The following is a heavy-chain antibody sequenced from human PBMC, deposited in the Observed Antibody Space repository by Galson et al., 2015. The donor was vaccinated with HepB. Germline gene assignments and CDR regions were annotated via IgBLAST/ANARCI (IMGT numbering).Heavy chain of an antibody. CDR3: ARGSGPTGNHYWYFDL. Sequence: SLRLSCAVSGFSLSAYSMSWVRQAPGKGLEWISYISSQSWTIYHADSVKGRFTISRDNARNSLELQMTSLRAEDTAVYYCARGSGPTGNHYWYFDLWGRGTLVTVSS. CDR2: ISSQSWTI. CDR1: GFSLSAYS. J-gene: IGHJ2*01. V-gene: IGHV3-48*01. D-gene: IGHD1-14*01.